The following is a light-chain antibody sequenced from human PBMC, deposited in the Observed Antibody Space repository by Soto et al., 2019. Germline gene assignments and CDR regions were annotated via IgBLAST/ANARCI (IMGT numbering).Light chain of an antibody. CDR2: GAS. CDR3: QQYGSSGT. J-gene: IGKJ1*01. V-gene: IGKV3-20*01. CDR1: QSVSSSY. Sequence: ELVFTQSPGTLSLSPGERATLSCRASQSVSSSYLAWYQQKPGQAPRLLIYGASNRATGIPDRFSGSGSGTDFTLTISRLEPEDFAVYYCQQYGSSGTFGQGTKVDIK.